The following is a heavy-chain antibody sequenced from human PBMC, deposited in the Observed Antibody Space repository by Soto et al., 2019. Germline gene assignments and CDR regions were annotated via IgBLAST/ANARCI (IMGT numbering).Heavy chain of an antibody. CDR2: IWYDGSNK. D-gene: IGHD2-8*01. CDR3: ARDPYCTNGVCYHDAFDI. V-gene: IGHV3-33*01. Sequence: PGGSLRLSCAASGFTFSSYGMHWVRQAPGKGLEWVAVIWYDGSNKYYADSVKGRFTISRDNSKNTQYLQMNSLRAEDTALYYCARDPYCTNGVCYHDAFDIWGQGTMVTVSS. J-gene: IGHJ3*02. CDR1: GFTFSSYG.